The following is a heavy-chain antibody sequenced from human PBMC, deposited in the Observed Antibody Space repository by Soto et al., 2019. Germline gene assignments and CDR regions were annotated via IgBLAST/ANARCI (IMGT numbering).Heavy chain of an antibody. CDR2: IRSKAYGGTT. D-gene: IGHD3-10*01. V-gene: IGHV3-49*03. Sequence: PGGSLRLSCTASGFTFGDYAMSWFRQAPGKGLEWVGFIRSKAYGGTTEYAASVKGRFTISRDDSKSIAYLQMNSLKTEDTAVYYCDLLWFGELLYTGGPFDYWGQGTLVTVSS. CDR3: DLLWFGELLYTGGPFDY. J-gene: IGHJ4*02. CDR1: GFTFGDYA.